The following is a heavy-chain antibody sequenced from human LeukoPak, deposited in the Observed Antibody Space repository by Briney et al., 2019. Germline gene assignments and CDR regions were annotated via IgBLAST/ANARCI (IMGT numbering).Heavy chain of an antibody. CDR3: ARVRRDYYYYYYMDV. CDR1: GGSFSGYY. CDR2: INHSGST. V-gene: IGHV4-34*01. J-gene: IGHJ6*03. Sequence: SETLSLTCAVYGGSFSGYYWSWIRQPPGKGLEWIGEINHSGSTNYNPSLKSRVTISVDTSKNQFSLKLSSVTAADTAVYYCARVRRDYYYYYYMDVWGKGTTVTASS.